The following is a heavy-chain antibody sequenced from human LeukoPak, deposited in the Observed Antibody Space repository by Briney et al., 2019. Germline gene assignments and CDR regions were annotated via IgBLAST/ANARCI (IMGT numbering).Heavy chain of an antibody. D-gene: IGHD6-6*01. CDR1: GFTFSGST. Sequence: GGSLRLSCAASGFTFSGSTMHWGRQASGKGLEWVGRIRSKANSYATAYAASVKGRFTISRDVSKNTAYLQMNSLKTEDTAVYYCTSIAAQDYWGQGTLVTVSS. V-gene: IGHV3-73*01. CDR3: TSIAAQDY. CDR2: IRSKANSYAT. J-gene: IGHJ4*02.